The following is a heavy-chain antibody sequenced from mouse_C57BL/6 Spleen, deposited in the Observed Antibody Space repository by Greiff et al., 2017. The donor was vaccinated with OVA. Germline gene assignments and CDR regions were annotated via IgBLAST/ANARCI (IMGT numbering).Heavy chain of an antibody. J-gene: IGHJ3*01. D-gene: IGHD1-1*01. V-gene: IGHV1-80*01. CDR1: GYAFRSYW. Sequence: QVQPQQSGAELVKPGASVKISCKASGYAFRSYWLNWVKQRPGKGLEWIGQISPGDGDTNSNGKFTGKAPLTADTSSRTAYRQLSSLTSEDSAVYCGANDYGSSYLAYWGQGTLVTVSA. CDR2: ISPGDGDT. CDR3: ANDYGSSYLAY.